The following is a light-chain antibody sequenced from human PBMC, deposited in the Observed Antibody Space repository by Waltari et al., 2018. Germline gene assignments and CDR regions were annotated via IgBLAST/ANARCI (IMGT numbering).Light chain of an antibody. CDR3: SSQTLDGLVL. V-gene: IGLV2-14*03. CDR2: DVT. Sequence: QSALTQPASASGSPGHALPIPSSGVGSAVGASDSVSWHQHHPGKAPQVIIYDVTNRPSGVSDRFSASKSANTASLTISRLQPEDEADYYCSSQTLDGLVLFGGGTRLTVL. J-gene: IGLJ2*01. CDR1: GSAVGASDS.